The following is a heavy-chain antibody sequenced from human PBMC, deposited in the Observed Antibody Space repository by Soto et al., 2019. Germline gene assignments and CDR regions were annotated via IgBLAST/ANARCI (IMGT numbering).Heavy chain of an antibody. V-gene: IGHV4-4*07. J-gene: IGHJ4*02. D-gene: IGHD3-22*01. Sequence: SETLSLTCTVSGGSISSYYWSWIRQPAGKGLEWIGRIYTSGSTNYNPSLKSRVTMSVDTSKNQFSLKLSSVTAADTAVYYCARDRYYDSSGYPLFHYWGQGTLVTVS. CDR1: GGSISSYY. CDR2: IYTSGST. CDR3: ARDRYYDSSGYPLFHY.